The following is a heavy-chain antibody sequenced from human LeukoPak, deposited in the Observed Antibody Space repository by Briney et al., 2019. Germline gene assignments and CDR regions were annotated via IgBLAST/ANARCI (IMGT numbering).Heavy chain of an antibody. V-gene: IGHV4-34*01. CDR1: GGSFSGYY. CDR2: INHSGST. CDR3: ARGVRLLFFST. Sequence: SETLSLTCAVYGGSFSGYYWSWIRQPPGKGLEWIGEINHSGSTNYNPSLKSRVTISVDTSKNQFSLKLSSVTVADTAVYYCARGVRLLFFSTWGQGTLVTVSS. J-gene: IGHJ5*02. D-gene: IGHD2-15*01.